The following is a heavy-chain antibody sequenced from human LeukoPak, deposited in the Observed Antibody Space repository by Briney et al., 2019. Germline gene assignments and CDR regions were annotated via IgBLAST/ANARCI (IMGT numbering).Heavy chain of an antibody. CDR3: ARYRNEALFAFDI. CDR1: GDSISKYY. J-gene: IGHJ3*02. V-gene: IGHV4-59*01. D-gene: IGHD1-14*01. CDR2: IYYSGST. Sequence: SGTLSLTCSVSGDSISKYYWSWIRQPPGKGQEWIGYIYYSGSTTYSPSLKSRVSISVDTSKNQFSLKLSSVTAADTAVYYCARYRNEALFAFDISGQGTMVTVSS.